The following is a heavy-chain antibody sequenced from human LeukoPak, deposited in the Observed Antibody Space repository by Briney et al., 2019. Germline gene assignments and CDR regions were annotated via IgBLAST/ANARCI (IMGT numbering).Heavy chain of an antibody. D-gene: IGHD6-19*01. CDR1: AFTFSSYW. CDR2: INSGGSST. J-gene: IGHJ4*02. V-gene: IGHV3-74*01. CDR3: GRDRYSSAWYEE. Sequence: GGSLRLSCTASAFTFSSYWMHWVRQAPGKGLVWVSHINSGGSSTSYADSVKGRFTISRDNAKNTLYLQMNSLRAEDTAVYYCGRDRYSSAWYEEWGQGTLVTVSS.